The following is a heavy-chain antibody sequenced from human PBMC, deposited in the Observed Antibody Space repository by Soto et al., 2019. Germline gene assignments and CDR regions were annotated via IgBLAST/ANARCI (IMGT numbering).Heavy chain of an antibody. CDR3: AKAFEFYDSSGYVDY. V-gene: IGHV3-23*01. CDR1: GFTFSSYA. D-gene: IGHD3-22*01. J-gene: IGHJ4*02. CDR2: ISGSGGST. Sequence: GGSLRLSCAASGFTFSSYAMSWVRQAPGKGLEWVSAISGSGGSTYYADSVKGRFTISRDNSKNTLYLQMNSLRAEDTAVYYCAKAFEFYDSSGYVDYWGQGTLFTVSA.